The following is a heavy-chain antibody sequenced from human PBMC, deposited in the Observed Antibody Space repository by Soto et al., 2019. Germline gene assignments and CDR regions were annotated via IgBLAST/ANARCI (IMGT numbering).Heavy chain of an antibody. Sequence: QLHLQESGPGLVKPSETLSLTCSVSGGSVSSTIHYWAWIRQPPGKGLESIGNSYYSGTTTYNASLRSRVTISVDTSTNQFSLRLSSVTAADTAVYYCARHSLRSWTVGSDYFDYWGQGTLVTVSS. CDR3: ARHSLRSWTVGSDYFDY. J-gene: IGHJ4*02. V-gene: IGHV4-39*01. CDR1: GGSVSSTIHY. D-gene: IGHD3-10*01. CDR2: SYYSGTT.